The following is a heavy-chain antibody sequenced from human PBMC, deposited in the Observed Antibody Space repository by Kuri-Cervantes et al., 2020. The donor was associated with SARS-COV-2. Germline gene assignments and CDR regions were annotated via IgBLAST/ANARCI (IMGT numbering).Heavy chain of an antibody. Sequence: SETLSLTCTVSSGSISRYYWGWIRQPPGKGLEWIGSIYYSGSTYYNPSLKSRVTISVDTSKNQFSLKLSSVTAADTAVYYCARHQMGSITIFGVVTQNYYFDYWGQGTLVTVSS. CDR1: SGSISRYY. V-gene: IGHV4-39*01. CDR3: ARHQMGSITIFGVVTQNYYFDY. D-gene: IGHD3-3*01. J-gene: IGHJ4*02. CDR2: IYYSGST.